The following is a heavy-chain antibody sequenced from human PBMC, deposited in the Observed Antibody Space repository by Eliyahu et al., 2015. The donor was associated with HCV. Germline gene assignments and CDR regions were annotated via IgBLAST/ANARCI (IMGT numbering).Heavy chain of an antibody. V-gene: IGHV3-23*01. J-gene: IGHJ3*01. CDR2: LSGSGVTT. D-gene: IGHD3-9*01. Sequence: EVQLLESGGDLVQPGGSLRLSCAASGFTFXXYSLGWVRQAPGKGLEWVSTLSGSGVTTYHADSVRGRFTVSRDNSKNILYLQMSSLRAEDTAVYFCAKALRSFDWQGAVADAFDVWGQGTFVTVSS. CDR1: GFTFXXYS. CDR3: AKALRSFDWQGAVADAFDV.